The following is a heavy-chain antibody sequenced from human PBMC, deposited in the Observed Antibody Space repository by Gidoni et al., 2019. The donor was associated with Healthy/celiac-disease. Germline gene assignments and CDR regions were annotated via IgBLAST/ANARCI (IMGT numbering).Heavy chain of an antibody. Sequence: QLQLQESGPGLVKPSETLSLTCTVSGGSISSSSYYWGWIRQPPGKGLEWIGSIYYSGSTYYNPSLKSRVTISVDTSKNQFSLKLSSVTAADTAVYYCARRMGLDGDYPNWFDPWGQGTLVTVSS. CDR1: GGSISSSSYY. J-gene: IGHJ5*02. D-gene: IGHD4-17*01. CDR3: ARRMGLDGDYPNWFDP. CDR2: IYYSGST. V-gene: IGHV4-39*01.